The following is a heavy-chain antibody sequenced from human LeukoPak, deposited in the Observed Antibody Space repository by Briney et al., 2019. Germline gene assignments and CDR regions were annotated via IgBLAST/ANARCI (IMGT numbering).Heavy chain of an antibody. CDR3: ARVGSFGVVNKGPFGY. D-gene: IGHD3-3*01. CDR2: INHSGST. J-gene: IGHJ4*02. V-gene: IGHV4-34*01. CDR1: GGSFSGYY. Sequence: PSETLSLTCAVYGGSFSGYYWSWIRQPPGKGLEWIGEINHSGSTNYNPSLKSRVTISVDTPKNQFSLKLSSVTAADTAVYYCARVGSFGVVNKGPFGYWGQGTLVTVSS.